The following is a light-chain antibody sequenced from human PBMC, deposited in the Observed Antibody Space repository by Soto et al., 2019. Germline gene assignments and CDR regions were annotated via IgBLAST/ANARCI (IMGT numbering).Light chain of an antibody. CDR1: SSNIGNNY. V-gene: IGLV1-51*01. CDR3: GTWDSSLSSWV. CDR2: DNN. J-gene: IGLJ3*02. Sequence: QSVLTQPPSVSAAPGRKVTISCSGSSSNIGNNYVSWYQQLPGTAPKLLIYDNNKRPSGIPDRFSASKSGTSATLGITGLQTGDEADYYCGTWDSSLSSWVFGGGTKLTVL.